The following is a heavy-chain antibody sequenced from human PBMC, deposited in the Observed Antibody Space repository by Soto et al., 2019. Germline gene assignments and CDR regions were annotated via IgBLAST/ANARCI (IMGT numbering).Heavy chain of an antibody. CDR3: ARDCKYRKWFVTLPLSVLDY. J-gene: IGHJ4*02. CDR2: ISAYSGNT. V-gene: IGHV1-18*01. D-gene: IGHD3-10*01. Sequence: ASVKVSCKASGYTFTSYGISWVRHAPGQGLEWMGWISAYSGNTNYAQKLQGRVTMTTDTSTSTAYMELRSLRSDDTAVYYCARDCKYRKWFVTLPLSVLDYWGQGTLVTVYS. CDR1: GYTFTSYG.